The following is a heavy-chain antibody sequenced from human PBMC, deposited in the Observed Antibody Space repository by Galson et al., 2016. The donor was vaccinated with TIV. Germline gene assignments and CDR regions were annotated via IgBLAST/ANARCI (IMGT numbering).Heavy chain of an antibody. D-gene: IGHD3-22*01. Sequence: PALVKPTQTLTLTCTFSGFSLNTDGMCVNWIRQPPGKALEWLARIDWDDDKSYSSSLKTRLTISKDTSKNQVVLTMTNMDPVDTATYYCARISGYCDSSGHYIPRNFDYWGQGTLVTVSS. CDR3: ARISGYCDSSGHYIPRNFDY. CDR1: GFSLNTDGMC. J-gene: IGHJ4*02. CDR2: IDWDDDK. V-gene: IGHV2-70*11.